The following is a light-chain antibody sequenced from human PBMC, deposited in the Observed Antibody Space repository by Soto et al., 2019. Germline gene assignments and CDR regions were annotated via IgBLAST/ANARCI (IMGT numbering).Light chain of an antibody. CDR3: QQYYSAPLT. Sequence: DIVMTQSPDSLAVSLGERATINCKSRQSILYSSNNKNYLAWYQQKPGQPPKLLINWASIRESGVPDRFSGSGSGTDFTLNISSLQAEDVAVYYCQQYYSAPLTFGQGTKVEIK. V-gene: IGKV4-1*01. CDR1: QSILYSSNNKNY. J-gene: IGKJ1*01. CDR2: WAS.